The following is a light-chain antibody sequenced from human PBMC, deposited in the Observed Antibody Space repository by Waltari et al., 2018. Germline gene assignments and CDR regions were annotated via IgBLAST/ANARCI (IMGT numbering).Light chain of an antibody. CDR1: QSISSN. CDR3: QQYNNWPPDRT. J-gene: IGKJ1*01. CDR2: GAS. Sequence: IVMTQSPATLSVFPGERATLSCRASQSISSNLAWYQQKPGQAPRILIYGASTRATGMPEWVTGGESEIEFTVTINSLQSEDSAGYYCQQYNNWPPDRTFGQGTKVEIK. V-gene: IGKV3-15*01.